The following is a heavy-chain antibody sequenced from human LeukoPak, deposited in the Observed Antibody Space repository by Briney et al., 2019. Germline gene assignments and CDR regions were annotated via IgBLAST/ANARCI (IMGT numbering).Heavy chain of an antibody. Sequence: ASVKVSCKASGYTFTTYYMHWVRQAPGKGLEWMGGFDPEDGETIYAQKFQGRVTMTGDTPTDTAYMELSSLRSEDTAVYYCATHKTQCSGGSCYSVHYYYYGMDVWGQGTTVTVSS. CDR2: FDPEDGET. D-gene: IGHD2-15*01. CDR1: GYTFTTYY. V-gene: IGHV1-24*01. CDR3: ATHKTQCSGGSCYSVHYYYYGMDV. J-gene: IGHJ6*02.